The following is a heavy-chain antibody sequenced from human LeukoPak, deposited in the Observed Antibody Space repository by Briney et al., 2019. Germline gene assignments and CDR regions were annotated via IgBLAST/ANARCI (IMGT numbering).Heavy chain of an antibody. V-gene: IGHV4-34*01. Sequence: PSETLSLTCAVYGGSFSGYYWSWIRQPPGKGLEWIGEINHSGSTNYNPSLKSRVTISVDTSKNQFSLKLSSVTAADTAVYYCGNGQTPAARPYYYYYGMDVWGKGTTVTVSS. D-gene: IGHD2-2*01. CDR1: GGSFSGYY. CDR2: INHSGST. J-gene: IGHJ6*04. CDR3: GNGQTPAARPYYYYYGMDV.